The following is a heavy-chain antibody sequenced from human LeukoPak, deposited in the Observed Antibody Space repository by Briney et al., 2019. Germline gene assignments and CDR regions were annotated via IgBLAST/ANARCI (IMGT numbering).Heavy chain of an antibody. CDR3: ARDPTYYYGSGSFGYYYMDV. CDR1: GGTFSSYA. V-gene: IGHV1-2*02. D-gene: IGHD3-10*01. Sequence: ASVKVSCKASGGTFSSYAISWVRQAPGQGLEWMGWINPNSGGTNYAQKFQGRVTMTRDTSISTAYMELSRLRSDDTAVYYCARDPTYYYGSGSFGYYYMDVWGKGTTVTVSS. J-gene: IGHJ6*03. CDR2: INPNSGGT.